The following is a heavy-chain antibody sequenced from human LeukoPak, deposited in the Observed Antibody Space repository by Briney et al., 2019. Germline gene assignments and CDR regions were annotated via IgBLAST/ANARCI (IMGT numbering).Heavy chain of an antibody. D-gene: IGHD3-22*01. CDR3: ARGVRVSPDYYDSSGPLDY. CDR2: MHYSGST. CDR1: GGSITKNGYY. J-gene: IGHJ4*02. V-gene: IGHV4-39*07. Sequence: SETLSLTCSVSGGSITKNGYYWGWIRQSPETGLEWIGSMHYSGSTYYNPSLNSRVTISVDTSKNQFSLKLTSVTAADTAVYYCARGVRVSPDYYDSSGPLDYWGQGTLVTVSS.